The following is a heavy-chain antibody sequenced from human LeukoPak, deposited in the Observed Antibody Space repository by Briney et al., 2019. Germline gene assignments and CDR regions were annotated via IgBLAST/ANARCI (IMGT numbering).Heavy chain of an antibody. J-gene: IGHJ4*02. CDR3: ATSQQLGLDY. Sequence: GGSLRLSCAASGFTFSSYGMHWVRQAPGKGLEWVAVISYDGSNKYYADSVKGRFTISRDNSKNTLYLQMNSLRAEDTAVYYCATSQQLGLDYWGQGTLVTVSS. V-gene: IGHV3-30*03. CDR1: GFTFSSYG. D-gene: IGHD6-6*01. CDR2: ISYDGSNK.